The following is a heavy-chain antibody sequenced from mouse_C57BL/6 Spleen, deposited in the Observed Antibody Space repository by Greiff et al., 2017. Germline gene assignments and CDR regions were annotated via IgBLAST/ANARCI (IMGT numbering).Heavy chain of an antibody. CDR1: GYAFSSYW. CDR3: ARTWDGAY. Sequence: VKLMESGAELVKPGASVKISCKASGYAFSSYWMNWVKQRPGKGLEWIGQIYPGDGDTNYNGKFKGKATLTADKSSSTAYMQLSSLTSEDSAVYFCARTWDGAYWGQGTLVTVSA. V-gene: IGHV1-80*01. J-gene: IGHJ3*01. D-gene: IGHD4-1*01. CDR2: IYPGDGDT.